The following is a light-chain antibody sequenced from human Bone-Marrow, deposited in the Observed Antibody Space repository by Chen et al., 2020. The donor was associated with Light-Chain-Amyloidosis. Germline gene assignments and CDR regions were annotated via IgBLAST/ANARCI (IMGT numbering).Light chain of an antibody. J-gene: IGLJ1*01. V-gene: IGLV2-14*01. CDR2: EVT. Sequence: QSALTQPASVSGSPGQSITISCTGTSSDVGGDNHVSWYQQHPDKAPKLMIYEVTNRPSWVPGRFSGSKSDNTACLTISGLQTEDEADYFCSSYTITITLVFGSGTRVTV. CDR3: SSYTITITLV. CDR1: SSDVGGDNH.